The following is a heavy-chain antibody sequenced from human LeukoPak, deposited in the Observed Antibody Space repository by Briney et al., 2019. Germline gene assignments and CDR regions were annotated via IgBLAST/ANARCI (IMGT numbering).Heavy chain of an antibody. V-gene: IGHV4-61*02. J-gene: IGHJ4*02. CDR2: IYSSGST. CDR1: GGSISSGSYY. CDR3: ARGPTTVTRAFDY. D-gene: IGHD4-17*01. Sequence: PSETLSLTCTVSGGSISSGSYYWSWIRQPAGKGLEWIGRIYSSGSTNYNPSLKSRVTISLDTSKNQFSLKLSSVTAADTAVYYCARGPTTVTRAFDYWGQGTLVTVSS.